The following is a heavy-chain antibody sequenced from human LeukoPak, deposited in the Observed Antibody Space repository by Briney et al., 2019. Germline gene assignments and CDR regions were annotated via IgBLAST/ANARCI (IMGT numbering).Heavy chain of an antibody. CDR2: IYYSGST. V-gene: IGHV4-59*08. J-gene: IGHJ4*02. Sequence: SETLSLTCTVSGGSISSYYWSWIRQPPGKGLEWIGYIYYSGSTNYNPSLKSRVTTSVDTSKNQFSLKLSSVTAADTAVYYCARMKQHLDYWGQGTLVTVSS. CDR3: ARMKQHLDY. D-gene: IGHD6-13*01. CDR1: GGSISSYY.